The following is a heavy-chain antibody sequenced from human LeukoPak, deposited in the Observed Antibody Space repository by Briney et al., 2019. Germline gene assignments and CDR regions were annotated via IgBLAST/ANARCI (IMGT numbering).Heavy chain of an antibody. CDR3: ARESYIYGSGSHDAFDI. D-gene: IGHD3-10*01. CDR1: GGSISSSSYY. CDR2: IYYSGST. V-gene: IGHV4-39*07. Sequence: SETLSLTCTVSGGSISSSSYYWGWIRQPPGKGLEWIGSIYYSGSTYYNPSLKSRVTISVDTSKNQFSLKLSPVTAADTAAYYCARESYIYGSGSHDAFDIWGQGTMVTVSS. J-gene: IGHJ3*02.